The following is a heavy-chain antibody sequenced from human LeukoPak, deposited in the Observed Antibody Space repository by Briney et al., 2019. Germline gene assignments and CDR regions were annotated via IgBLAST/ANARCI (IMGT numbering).Heavy chain of an antibody. CDR3: ASSSGNSGYGGYFDN. Sequence: SETLSLTCTVSGGSISSSSYYWGWIRQPPGKGLEWIGYIYNSGSTKYNPSLKSRVTISIDTSKNQFSLELSSVNAADTAVYYCASSSGNSGYGGYFDNWGQGTLVTVSS. V-gene: IGHV4-39*07. CDR1: GGSISSSSYY. J-gene: IGHJ4*02. D-gene: IGHD5-12*01. CDR2: IYNSGST.